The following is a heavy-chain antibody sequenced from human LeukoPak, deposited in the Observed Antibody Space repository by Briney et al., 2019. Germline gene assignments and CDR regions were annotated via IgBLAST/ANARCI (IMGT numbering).Heavy chain of an antibody. CDR2: IYYSGST. CDR1: GGSISSGDYY. Sequence: SETLSLTCTVSGGSISSGDYYWSWIRQPPGKGLEWIGYIYYSGSTYYNPSLKSRVTISVDTSKNQFSLKLSSVTAADTAVYYCARDRVGRFGVLDPRNGYGMDVWGQGTTVTVSS. J-gene: IGHJ6*02. V-gene: IGHV4-30-4*01. D-gene: IGHD3-10*01. CDR3: ARDRVGRFGVLDPRNGYGMDV.